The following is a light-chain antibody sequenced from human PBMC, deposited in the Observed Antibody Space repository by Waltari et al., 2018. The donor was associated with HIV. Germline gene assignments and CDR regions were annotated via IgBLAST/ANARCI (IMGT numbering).Light chain of an antibody. CDR3: HQYGSSPWT. V-gene: IGKV3-20*01. Sequence: EIVLTQSPGTLSLSPGERATLSCRASQSVNSNYLAWYQQKLGQAHRLLIYGASSRATGIPDRFSGSGSGTDFTLTISRLEPEDFAVYYCHQYGSSPWTFGQGTKVEI. CDR2: GAS. CDR1: QSVNSNY. J-gene: IGKJ1*01.